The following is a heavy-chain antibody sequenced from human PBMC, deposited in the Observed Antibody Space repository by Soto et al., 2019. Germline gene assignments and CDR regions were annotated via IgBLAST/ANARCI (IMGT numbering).Heavy chain of an antibody. D-gene: IGHD1-1*01. V-gene: IGHV3-33*01. CDR2: IWADGNNR. CDR3: VRGDNWNDEASDY. J-gene: IGHJ4*02. Sequence: QVQLVESGGGVVQPGRSLRLSCAASGFMFSNHGMHWVRQAPGKGLEWVAVIWADGNNRYYADSVKGRFTIPRDNFKNTVYLQMNRLRAEDTAVYYCVRGDNWNDEASDYWGQGTLVTVSS. CDR1: GFMFSNHG.